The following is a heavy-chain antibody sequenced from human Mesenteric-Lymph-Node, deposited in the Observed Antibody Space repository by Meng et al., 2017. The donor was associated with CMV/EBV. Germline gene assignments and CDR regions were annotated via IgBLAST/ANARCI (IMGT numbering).Heavy chain of an antibody. CDR3: ARDATTSCCGSMDV. CDR1: GFTFSSYV. J-gene: IGHJ6*02. V-gene: IGHV3-64*02. Sequence: GESLKISCAASGFTFSSYVMHWVRQAPGKGLEYVSGISGDGGSTYHADSVKGRFTISRGNSKNTLYLQMGSLRAEDMARYYCARDATTSCCGSMDVWGQGTTVTVSS. CDR2: ISGDGGST. D-gene: IGHD2-2*01.